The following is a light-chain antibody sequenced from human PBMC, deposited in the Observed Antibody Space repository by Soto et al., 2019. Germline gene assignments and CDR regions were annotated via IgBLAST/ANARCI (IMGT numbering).Light chain of an antibody. CDR3: AAWDDSLNGNYV. J-gene: IGLJ1*01. Sequence: QSVLTQPPSASGTPGQRVTISCSGSSSNIGSNTVNWYQQLPGTAPKLLIYSNNQRPSGVPDRFSGSKSGTSASLAISGLQSEDGADYYCAAWDDSLNGNYVFGTGTKATVL. CDR2: SNN. V-gene: IGLV1-44*01. CDR1: SSNIGSNT.